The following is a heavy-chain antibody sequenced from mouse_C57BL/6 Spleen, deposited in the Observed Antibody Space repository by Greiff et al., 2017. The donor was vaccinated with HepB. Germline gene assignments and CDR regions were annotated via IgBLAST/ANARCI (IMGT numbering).Heavy chain of an antibody. D-gene: IGHD2-1*01. CDR3: ARDNGNYEYFDY. J-gene: IGHJ2*01. CDR1: GFTFSDYY. Sequence: EVKVVESEGGLVQPGSSMKLSCTASGFTFSDYYMAWVRQVPEKGLEWVANINYDGSSTYYLDSLKSRFIISRDNAKNILYLQMGSLKSEDTATYYCARDNGNYEYFDYWGQGTTLTVSS. V-gene: IGHV5-16*01. CDR2: INYDGSST.